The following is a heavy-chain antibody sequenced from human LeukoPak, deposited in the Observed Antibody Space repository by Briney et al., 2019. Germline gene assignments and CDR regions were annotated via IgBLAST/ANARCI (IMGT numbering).Heavy chain of an antibody. CDR2: INPSGGST. J-gene: IGHJ1*01. V-gene: IGHV1-46*01. CDR3: ARDLIVGATVYFQH. D-gene: IGHD1-26*01. Sequence: ASVKVSCKASGYTFTSYDINWVRQAPGQGLEWMGIINPSGGSTSYAQKFQGRVAMTRDMSTSTVYMELSSLRSEDTAVYYCARDLIVGATVYFQHWGQGTLVTVSS. CDR1: GYTFTSYD.